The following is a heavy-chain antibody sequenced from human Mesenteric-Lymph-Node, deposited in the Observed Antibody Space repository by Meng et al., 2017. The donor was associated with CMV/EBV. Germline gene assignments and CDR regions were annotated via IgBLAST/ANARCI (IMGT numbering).Heavy chain of an antibody. V-gene: IGHV1-46*01. D-gene: IGHD2-15*01. Sequence: ASVKVSCKASGYTFTNYYIFWVRQAPGQGLEWMARIDPSGDSPTYAQNFQGRVTMTRDTSTTTVYLDLTSLTSGDTAMYYCARDRPGEDKWDWGQGTLVTVSS. CDR2: IDPSGDSP. J-gene: IGHJ4*02. CDR1: GYTFTNYY. CDR3: ARDRPGEDKWD.